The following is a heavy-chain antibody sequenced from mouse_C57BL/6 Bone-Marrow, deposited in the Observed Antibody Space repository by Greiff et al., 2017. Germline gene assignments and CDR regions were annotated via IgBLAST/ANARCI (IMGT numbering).Heavy chain of an antibody. J-gene: IGHJ2*01. CDR1: GYTFTTYP. V-gene: IGHV1-47*01. CDR2: FHPYNDDT. CDR3: ARSGTFSYYFDY. D-gene: IGHD1-3*01. Sequence: QVQLQQSGAELVKPGASVKMSCKASGYTFTTYPIEWMKQNHGKSLEWIGNFHPYNDDTKYNEKFKGKATLTVDKSSNTGYLELSRLTSDDSAVYYGARSGTFSYYFDYWGQGTTLTVAS.